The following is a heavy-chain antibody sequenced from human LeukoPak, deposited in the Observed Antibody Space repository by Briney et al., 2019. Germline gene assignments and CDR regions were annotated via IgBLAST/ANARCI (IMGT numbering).Heavy chain of an antibody. CDR1: GGSISSYY. CDR2: IYYSGST. J-gene: IGHJ6*02. Sequence: PSETLSLTCTVSGGSISSYYWSWIRQPPGKGLEWIGYIYYSGSTNYNPSLESRVTISVDTSKNQFSLKLSSVTAADTAVYYCAGHPNCSSTSCSNLAYYYYGMDVWGQGTTVTVSS. V-gene: IGHV4-59*01. CDR3: AGHPNCSSTSCSNLAYYYYGMDV. D-gene: IGHD2-2*01.